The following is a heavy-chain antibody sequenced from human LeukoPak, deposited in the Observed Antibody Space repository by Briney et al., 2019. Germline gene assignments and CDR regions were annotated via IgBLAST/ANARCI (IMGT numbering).Heavy chain of an antibody. V-gene: IGHV3-23*01. CDR2: ISGSGGST. CDR3: AKCASWLRRGHFDY. J-gene: IGHJ4*02. D-gene: IGHD5-12*01. CDR1: GFTFSSYD. Sequence: PGGSLRLSCAASGFTFSSYDMTWVRQAPGKGLEWVSAISGSGGSTYYADSVKGRFTISRDNSKNTLYLQMNSLRAEDTAVYYCAKCASWLRRGHFDYWGQGTLVTVSS.